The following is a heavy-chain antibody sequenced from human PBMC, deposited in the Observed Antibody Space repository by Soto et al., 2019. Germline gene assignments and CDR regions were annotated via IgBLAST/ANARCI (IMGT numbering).Heavy chain of an antibody. CDR3: ARHFVAVVIKGWGY. J-gene: IGHJ4*02. Sequence: SETLSLTCNVSGGSIDRSNYYWDWLRQPPGKGLEWIGTTYYNGNAYYNPSLRSRVSMSVDTSKNQFSLKLISVTAADTAVYNCARHFVAVVIKGWGYWGQGKLVTVPQ. D-gene: IGHD3-10*01. V-gene: IGHV4-39*01. CDR2: TYYNGNA. CDR1: GGSIDRSNYY.